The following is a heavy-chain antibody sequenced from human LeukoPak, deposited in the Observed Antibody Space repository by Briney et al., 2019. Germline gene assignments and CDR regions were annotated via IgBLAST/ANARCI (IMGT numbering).Heavy chain of an antibody. CDR1: GGSISSYY. V-gene: IGHV4-4*07. J-gene: IGHJ6*03. CDR2: IYTSGST. Sequence: SETLSLTCTVSGGSISSYYWSWIRQPAGKGLEWIGRIYTSGSTNYNPSLKSRVTMSVDTSKNQFSLKLSSVTAADTAVYYCVREPYFDFWSGYRHYYMDVWGKGTTVTVSS. D-gene: IGHD3-3*01. CDR3: VREPYFDFWSGYRHYYMDV.